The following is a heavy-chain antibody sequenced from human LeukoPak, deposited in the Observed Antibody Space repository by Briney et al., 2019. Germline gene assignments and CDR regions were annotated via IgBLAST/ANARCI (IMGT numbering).Heavy chain of an antibody. D-gene: IGHD3-9*01. V-gene: IGHV4-34*01. Sequence: PSETLSLTCAVYGGSFSVYYWSWIRQPPGKGLEWIGEINHSGSTNYNPSLKSRVTISVDRSKNQFSLKLSSVTAADTAVYYCARTYYDILTGPWDAFDIWGQGTMVTVSS. J-gene: IGHJ3*02. CDR2: INHSGST. CDR3: ARTYYDILTGPWDAFDI. CDR1: GGSFSVYY.